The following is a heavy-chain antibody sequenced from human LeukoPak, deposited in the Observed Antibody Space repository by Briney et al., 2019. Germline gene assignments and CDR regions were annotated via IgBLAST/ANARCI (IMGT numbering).Heavy chain of an antibody. D-gene: IGHD1-26*01. CDR2: INPNSGDT. J-gene: IGHJ5*02. CDR3: AKDRGGLAAGAVNP. CDR1: VYTFTAYY. Sequence: ASVNVSCKASVYTFTAYYLHWVRQTPGQRLEWMGWINPNSGDTNYAQKFQGRVTLTRDTSILTAYMDLSRLTSDDTAVYFCAKDRGGLAAGAVNPWGQGTLVTVSS. V-gene: IGHV1-2*02.